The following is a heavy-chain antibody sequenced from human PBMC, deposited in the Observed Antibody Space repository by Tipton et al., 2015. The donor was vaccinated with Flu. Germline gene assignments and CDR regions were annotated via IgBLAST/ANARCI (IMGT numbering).Heavy chain of an antibody. CDR1: GYTFTSYG. CDR3: ARARMVRGAIYFDY. CDR2: ISAYNGNT. J-gene: IGHJ4*02. Sequence: VQLVQSGAEVKKPGASVKVSCKASGYTFTSYGISWGRQAPGQGLEWVGWISAYNGNTNYAQNLQGRVTMTTDTSTSTAYMELRSLRSDDTAVYYCARARMVRGAIYFDYWGQGTLVTVSS. V-gene: IGHV1-18*01. D-gene: IGHD3-10*01.